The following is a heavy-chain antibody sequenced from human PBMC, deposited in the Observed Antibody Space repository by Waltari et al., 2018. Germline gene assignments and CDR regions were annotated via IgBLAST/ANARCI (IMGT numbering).Heavy chain of an antibody. CDR3: ARAYD. D-gene: IGHD3-16*01. Sequence: EVQLVESGGGLVQPGGSLRLSCAACGFTFSSNWVSWVRQAPGKGPEWVASIKQDGSEKYYVDSVKGRFTISRDNARGSLYLQMNSLRADDTAIYYCARAYDWGQGTLVTVSS. CDR2: IKQDGSEK. CDR1: GFTFSSNW. J-gene: IGHJ4*02. V-gene: IGHV3-7*01.